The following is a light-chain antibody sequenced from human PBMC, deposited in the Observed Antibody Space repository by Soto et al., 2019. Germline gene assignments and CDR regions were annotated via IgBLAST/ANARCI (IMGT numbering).Light chain of an antibody. CDR3: MHTLQTLST. Sequence: DVVMTQSPLSLPVTPGEPASISCRSSQSLLHSNGYNYLHWYLQKPGQSPQLLIYLGSSRASGVPARFSGRGSGTDFTLKISRVEAEDVGVYYCMHTLQTLSTFGQGTRLEIK. V-gene: IGKV2-28*01. CDR2: LGS. J-gene: IGKJ5*01. CDR1: QSLLHSNGYNY.